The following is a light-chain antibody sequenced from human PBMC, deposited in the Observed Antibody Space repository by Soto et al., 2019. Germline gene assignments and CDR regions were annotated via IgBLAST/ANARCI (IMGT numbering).Light chain of an antibody. CDR3: QVWDSDTDHLV. CDR1: NIGGES. CDR2: YDT. J-gene: IGLJ2*01. Sequence: SYELTQPPSVSVAPGETAKITCGGNNIGGESVHWYQQKPGQAPVLVIYYDTDRPSGIPERFSGSDSGNTATLTISRVEAGDDADYYCQVWDSDTDHLVFGGGTKLTVL. V-gene: IGLV3-21*04.